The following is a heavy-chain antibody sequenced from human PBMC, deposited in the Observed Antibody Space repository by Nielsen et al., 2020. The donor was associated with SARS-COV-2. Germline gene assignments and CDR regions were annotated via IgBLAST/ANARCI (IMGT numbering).Heavy chain of an antibody. CDR1: GFTFSSYW. V-gene: IGHV3-7*03. D-gene: IGHD3-3*01. Sequence: GESLKISCAASGFTFSSYWMSWVRQAPGKGLEWVANIKQDGSEKYYVDPVKGRFTISRDNAKNSLYLQMNSLRAEDTAVYYCARDSNYDFWSGYPYFDYWGQGTLVTVSS. CDR2: IKQDGSEK. J-gene: IGHJ4*02. CDR3: ARDSNYDFWSGYPYFDY.